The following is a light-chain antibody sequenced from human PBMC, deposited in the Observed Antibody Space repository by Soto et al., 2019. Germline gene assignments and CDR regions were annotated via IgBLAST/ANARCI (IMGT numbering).Light chain of an antibody. CDR3: SSYAGSNNFGV. CDR2: EVS. CDR1: SSDVGGYNY. V-gene: IGLV2-8*01. J-gene: IGLJ1*01. Sequence: QSVLTQPPSASGSPGQSVTISCTGTSSDVGGYNYVSWYQQHPGKAPKLMIYEVSKRPSGVPDRFSGSKSGNTASLTVSGLQAEDEADYYCSSYAGSNNFGVFXTGTNVTVL.